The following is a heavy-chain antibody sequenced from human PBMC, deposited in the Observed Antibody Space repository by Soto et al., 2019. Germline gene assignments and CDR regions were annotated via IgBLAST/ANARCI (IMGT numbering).Heavy chain of an antibody. CDR2: IIPIFGTA. CDR1: GGTFSSYA. V-gene: IGHV1-69*13. D-gene: IGHD5-12*01. J-gene: IGHJ4*02. CDR3: ARGYSGYVPQYDFDY. Sequence: SVKVSCKASGGTFSSYAISWVRQAPGQGLEWMGGIIPIFGTAIYAQKFQGRVTIIADESTSTAYMELSSLRSEDTAVYYCARGYSGYVPQYDFDYWGQGTLVTFSS.